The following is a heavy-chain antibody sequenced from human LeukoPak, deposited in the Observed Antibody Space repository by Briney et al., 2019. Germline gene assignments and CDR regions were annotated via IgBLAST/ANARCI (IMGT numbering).Heavy chain of an antibody. J-gene: IGHJ4*02. CDR2: IYYSGST. CDR1: GGSISSYY. Sequence: SETLSLTCTVSGGSISSYYWGWIRQPPGKGLEWIGSIYYSGSTYYNPSLKSRVTISVDTSKNQFSLKLSSVTAADTAVYYCARDRNGIYYFDYWGQGTLVTVSS. V-gene: IGHV4-39*07. CDR3: ARDRNGIYYFDY. D-gene: IGHD3-3*02.